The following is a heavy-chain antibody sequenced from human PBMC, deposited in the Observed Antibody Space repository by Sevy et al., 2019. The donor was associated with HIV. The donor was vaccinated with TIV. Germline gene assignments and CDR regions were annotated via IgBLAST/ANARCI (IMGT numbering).Heavy chain of an antibody. CDR3: ARSYGYYVKRWYYFDY. J-gene: IGHJ4*02. Sequence: SETLSLTCTVSGGSISSYYWSWIRQPPGKGLEWIGYIYYSGSTNYNPSLKSRVTISVDTSKNQFSLKLSSVTAADTAVYYCARSYGYYVKRWYYFDYWGQGTLVTVSS. CDR2: IYYSGST. CDR1: GGSISSYY. D-gene: IGHD4-17*01. V-gene: IGHV4-59*01.